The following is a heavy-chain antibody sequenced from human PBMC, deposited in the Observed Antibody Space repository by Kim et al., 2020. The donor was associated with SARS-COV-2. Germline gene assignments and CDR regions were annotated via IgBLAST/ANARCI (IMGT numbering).Heavy chain of an antibody. Sequence: GGSLRLSCVASGFTFSNYALSWVRQAPGKGLEWVSRISASGGDTYYADSVQGRFTISRDNSKNALNLEMNSLRAEDTALYYCAKVTTLTSPFYDYRGQGTLLTV. J-gene: IGHJ4*02. CDR2: ISASGGDT. CDR3: AKVTTLTSPFYDY. CDR1: GFTFSNYA. V-gene: IGHV3-23*01. D-gene: IGHD4-4*01.